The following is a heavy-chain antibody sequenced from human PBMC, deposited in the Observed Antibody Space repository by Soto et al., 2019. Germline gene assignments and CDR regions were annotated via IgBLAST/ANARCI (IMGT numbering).Heavy chain of an antibody. J-gene: IGHJ5*02. V-gene: IGHV3-11*06. CDR3: VSGGGGGVFDP. CDR2: ISPGSRYP. CDR1: SVTVDNSY. D-gene: IGHD2-15*01. Sequence: GGSMGLSCAVCSVTVDNSYMSWSRQDAGKGLEWLSYISPGSRYPAYADSVKGRFTISRDNDKRSLYLQMMRLTAADTAIYYCVSGGGGGVFDPWGQGTMVTVSS.